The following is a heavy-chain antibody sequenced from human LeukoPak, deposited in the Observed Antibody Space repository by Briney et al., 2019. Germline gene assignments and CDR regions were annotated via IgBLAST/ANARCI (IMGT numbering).Heavy chain of an antibody. CDR1: GFTFSGSA. V-gene: IGHV3-73*01. Sequence: GGSLRLSCAASGFTFSGSAMPWVRQASGKGLEWVGRIRSKANSYATAYAASVKGRFTISRDDSKNTAYLQMNSLKTEDTAVYYCLYYGSGSYFDYWGQGTLVTVSS. CDR2: IRSKANSYAT. CDR3: LYYGSGSYFDY. D-gene: IGHD3-10*01. J-gene: IGHJ4*02.